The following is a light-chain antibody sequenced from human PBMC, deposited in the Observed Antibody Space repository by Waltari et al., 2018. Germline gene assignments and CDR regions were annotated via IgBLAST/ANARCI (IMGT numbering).Light chain of an antibody. CDR2: GSS. CDR3: LQNNSYPRT. J-gene: IGKJ1*01. CDR1: QGISNS. V-gene: IGKV1-16*02. Sequence: IQMTQFPSSLSASVGDRVTITCRASQGISNSLSLHQQKTGKAPKPLIYGSSRLQRGVPTKFSGSGSGTEFTLTINILQPEDCVTYYCLQNNSYPRTFGQGTKVEIK.